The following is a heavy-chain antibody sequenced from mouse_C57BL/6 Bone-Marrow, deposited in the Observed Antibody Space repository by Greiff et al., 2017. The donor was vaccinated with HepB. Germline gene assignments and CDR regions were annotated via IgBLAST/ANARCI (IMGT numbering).Heavy chain of an antibody. Sequence: EVMLVESGGGLVKPGGSLKLSCAASGFTFSSYAMSWVRQTPEKRLEWVATISDGGSYTYYPDNVKGRFTISRDNAKNNLYLQMSHLKSEDTAMYYCARDRWLPYYFDYWGQGTTLTVSS. J-gene: IGHJ2*01. V-gene: IGHV5-4*01. CDR1: GFTFSSYA. CDR3: ARDRWLPYYFDY. D-gene: IGHD2-3*01. CDR2: ISDGGSYT.